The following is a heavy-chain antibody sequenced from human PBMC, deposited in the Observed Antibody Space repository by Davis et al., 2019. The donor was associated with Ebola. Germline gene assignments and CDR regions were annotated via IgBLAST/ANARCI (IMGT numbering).Heavy chain of an antibody. CDR2: ISSSSSYI. V-gene: IGHV3-21*01. CDR3: AKEKTGIAVAVGGY. J-gene: IGHJ4*02. CDR1: GFTFSSYS. Sequence: PGGSLRLSCAASGFTFSSYSMNWVRQAPGKGLEWVSSISSSSSYIYYADSVKGRFTISRDNAKNSLYLQMNSLRAEDTAVYYCAKEKTGIAVAVGGYWGQGTLVTVSS. D-gene: IGHD6-19*01.